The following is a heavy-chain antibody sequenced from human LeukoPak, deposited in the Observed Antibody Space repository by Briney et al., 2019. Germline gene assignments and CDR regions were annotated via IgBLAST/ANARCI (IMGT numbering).Heavy chain of an antibody. CDR3: ARVPKWGTSLINWFDP. Sequence: ASVKVSCKASGYTFTSYDINWVRQAPGQGLECVGWISAYNDNTNYAQKLQGRVTMTTDTSTSTAYMELRSLTSDDTAVYYCARVPKWGTSLINWFDPWGQGTLVTVSS. CDR1: GYTFTSYD. D-gene: IGHD2-2*01. V-gene: IGHV1-18*01. CDR2: ISAYNDNT. J-gene: IGHJ5*02.